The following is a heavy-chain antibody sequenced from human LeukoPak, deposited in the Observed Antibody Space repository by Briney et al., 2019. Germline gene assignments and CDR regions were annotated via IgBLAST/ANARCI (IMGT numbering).Heavy chain of an antibody. CDR3: ARDGGIEAAPYARWFDP. CDR2: IYHSGST. J-gene: IGHJ5*02. Sequence: PSQTLSLTCAVSGGSISSGGYSWSWIRQPPGKGLEWIGYIYHSGSTYYNPSLKSRVTISVDRSKNQFPLKLSSVTAADTAVYYCARDGGIEAAPYARWFDPWGQGTLVTVSS. V-gene: IGHV4-30-2*01. D-gene: IGHD6-13*01. CDR1: GGSISSGGYS.